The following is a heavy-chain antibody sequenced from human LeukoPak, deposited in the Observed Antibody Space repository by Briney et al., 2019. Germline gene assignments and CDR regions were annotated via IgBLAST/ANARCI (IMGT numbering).Heavy chain of an antibody. V-gene: IGHV4-39*01. CDR3: ARPRWFGELFPFDY. CDR2: IYYSGST. J-gene: IGHJ4*02. D-gene: IGHD3-10*01. CDR1: GGSISSSSYY. Sequence: SETLSLTCTVSGGSISSSSYYWGWIRQPPGKGLEWIGSIYYSGSTYYNPSLKSRVTISVDTSKNQFSLKLSSVTAADTAVYYCARPRWFGELFPFDYWGQGTLVTVSS.